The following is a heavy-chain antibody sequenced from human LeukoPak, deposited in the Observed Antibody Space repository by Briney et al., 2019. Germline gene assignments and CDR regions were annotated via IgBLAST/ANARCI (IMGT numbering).Heavy chain of an antibody. Sequence: GGSLRLSCAASGFTVSSNYMSWVRQAPGKGLNWVSVIYSGGSTYYADSVKGRFTISRDNSKNTLYLQMNSLRAEDTAVYYCARMGYDYVWGSYRPYYFDYWGQGTLVTVSS. D-gene: IGHD3-16*02. V-gene: IGHV3-53*01. CDR2: IYSGGST. J-gene: IGHJ4*02. CDR3: ARMGYDYVWGSYRPYYFDY. CDR1: GFTVSSNY.